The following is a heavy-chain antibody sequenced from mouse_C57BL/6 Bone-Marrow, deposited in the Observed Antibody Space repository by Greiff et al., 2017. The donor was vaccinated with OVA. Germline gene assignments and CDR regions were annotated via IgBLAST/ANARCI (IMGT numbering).Heavy chain of an antibody. CDR3: ARSRNVAGRTWFAD. J-gene: IGHJ3*01. V-gene: IGHV1-72*01. CDR1: GYTFTSYW. Sequence: QVQLQQPGAELVKPGASVKLSCKASGYTFTSYWMHWVKQRPGRGLEWIGRIDPNSGGTKYNAKFKSKATLTVDKPSSTAYLQLSSLTSEDSAVYYGARSRNVAGRTWFADWGQGTLVTVSA. CDR2: IDPNSGGT. D-gene: IGHD1-1*01.